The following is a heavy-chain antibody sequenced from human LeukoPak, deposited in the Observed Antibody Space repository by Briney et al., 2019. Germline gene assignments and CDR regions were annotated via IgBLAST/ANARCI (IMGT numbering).Heavy chain of an antibody. Sequence: ASVEVSCKASGYTFTSYGISWVRQAPGQGLEWMGWISAYNGNTNYAQKLQGRVTMTTDTSTSTAYMELRSLRSDDTAVYYCARPADYGDYFDYWGQGTLVTVSS. D-gene: IGHD4-17*01. CDR1: GYTFTSYG. J-gene: IGHJ4*02. V-gene: IGHV1-18*01. CDR2: ISAYNGNT. CDR3: ARPADYGDYFDY.